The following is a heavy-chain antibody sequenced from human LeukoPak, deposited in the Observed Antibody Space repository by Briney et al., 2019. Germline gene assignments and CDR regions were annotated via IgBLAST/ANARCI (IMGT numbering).Heavy chain of an antibody. J-gene: IGHJ4*02. CDR1: GGTFSSYA. D-gene: IGHD2-2*01. CDR3: ARGYCSSTSCYPGYYFDY. V-gene: IGHV1-69*13. Sequence: ASVKVSCKASGGTFSSYAISWVRQAPGQGLEWMGGIIPIFGTANYAQKFQGGVTITADESTSTAYMELSSLRSEDTAVYYCARGYCSSTSCYPGYYFDYWGQGTLVTVSS. CDR2: IIPIFGTA.